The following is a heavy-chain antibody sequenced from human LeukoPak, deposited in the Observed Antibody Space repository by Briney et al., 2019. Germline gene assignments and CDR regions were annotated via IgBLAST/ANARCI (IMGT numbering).Heavy chain of an antibody. J-gene: IGHJ4*02. CDR2: IYYSGST. CDR3: ARSDGDYLDY. Sequence: PSETLSHTCTVSGGSISSYYWSWIRQPPGKGLEWIGHIYYSGSTNYNPSLKSGVTISVDTSKKQFSLKLRSVTAADTAVYYCARSDGDYLDYWGQGTLVTVSS. D-gene: IGHD4-17*01. CDR1: GGSISSYY. V-gene: IGHV4-59*01.